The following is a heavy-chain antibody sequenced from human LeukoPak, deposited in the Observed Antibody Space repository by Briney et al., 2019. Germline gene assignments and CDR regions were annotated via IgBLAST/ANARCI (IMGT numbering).Heavy chain of an antibody. J-gene: IGHJ4*02. CDR2: ISSSGSTI. CDR3: GSGRIDY. V-gene: IGHV3-48*03. D-gene: IGHD3-10*01. CDR1: GVTFSSYE. Sequence: GGSLRLSCGASGVTFSSYEMNWVRQAPGKGLEWGSYISSSGSTIYYADSVKGRFTISRDNAKKSLYLQMNSLRAEDTAVYYCGSGRIDYWGQGILVTVSS.